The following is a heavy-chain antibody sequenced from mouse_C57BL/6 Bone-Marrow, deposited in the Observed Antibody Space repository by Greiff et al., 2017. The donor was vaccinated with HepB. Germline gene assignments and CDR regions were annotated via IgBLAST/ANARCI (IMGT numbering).Heavy chain of an antibody. CDR2: IYPGSGST. V-gene: IGHV1-55*01. D-gene: IGHD1-1*02. CDR1: GYTFTSYW. CDR3: ASGGYPYYAMDY. Sequence: VQLQQSGAELVKPGASVKMSCKASGYTFTSYWLTWVKQRPGQGLEWIGDIYPGSGSTNYNEKFKSKATLTVDTSSSTAYMQLSSLTSEDSAVYYCASGGYPYYAMDYWGQGTSVTVSS. J-gene: IGHJ4*01.